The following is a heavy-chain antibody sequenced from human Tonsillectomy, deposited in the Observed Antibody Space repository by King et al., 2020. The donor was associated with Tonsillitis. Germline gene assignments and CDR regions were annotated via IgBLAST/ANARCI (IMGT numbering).Heavy chain of an antibody. CDR1: RYSFRSYA. D-gene: IGHD1-1*01. CDR3: ATLEAGTPGYFDY. CDR2: ISADGSNK. J-gene: IGHJ4*02. V-gene: IGHV3-30*04. Sequence: VQLVESGGRVVQPGRSLRLSCAASRYSFRSYALHWVRQAPGEGLVWVAVISADGSNKYYADSVRGRFTISRDNSKTTLYLQMNSLRTEDTAVYFCATLEAGTPGYFDYWGQGTLVTVSS.